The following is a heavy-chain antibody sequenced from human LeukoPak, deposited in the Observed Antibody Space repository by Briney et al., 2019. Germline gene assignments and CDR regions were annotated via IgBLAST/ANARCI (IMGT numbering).Heavy chain of an antibody. CDR1: GYSFTNYY. CDR3: ATYTQSGAQGVSDY. J-gene: IGHJ4*02. Sequence: ASVTVSCKASGYSFTNYYMHWVRQAPGQGLEWMGLIHPNDGDTKYAQEFQGRVTMTRDTSTSTVYMELSSLRSEDTAVYYCATYTQSGAQGVSDYWGQGTLVTVSS. D-gene: IGHD3-10*01. CDR2: IHPNDGDT. V-gene: IGHV1-46*01.